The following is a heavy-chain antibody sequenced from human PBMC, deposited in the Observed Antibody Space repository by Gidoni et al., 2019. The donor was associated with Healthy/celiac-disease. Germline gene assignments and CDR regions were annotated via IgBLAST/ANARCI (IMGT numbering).Heavy chain of an antibody. V-gene: IGHV4-31*03. Sequence: QVKLQESGPGLVKPSQTLSLSCTVSGGPISSGGYHWSWTRQHPGKGLEWIGYIYYSGSTYYNPSLKSRVTISVDTSKNQFSLKLSSVTAADTAVYYCASWLVPSMYYFDYWGQGTLVTVSS. J-gene: IGHJ4*02. D-gene: IGHD6-19*01. CDR1: GGPISSGGYH. CDR3: ASWLVPSMYYFDY. CDR2: IYYSGST.